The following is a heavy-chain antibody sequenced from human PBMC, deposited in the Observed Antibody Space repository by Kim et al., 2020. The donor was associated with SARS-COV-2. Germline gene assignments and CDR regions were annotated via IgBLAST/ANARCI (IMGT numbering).Heavy chain of an antibody. J-gene: IGHJ4*02. D-gene: IGHD6-19*01. CDR1: GFTFSDYY. Sequence: GGSLRLSCAASGFTFSDYYMSWIRQAPGKGLEWVSYISSSSSYTNYADSVKGRFTISRDNAKNSLYLQMNSLRAEDTAVYYCAREAIGSGGVRGYYFDYWGQGTLVTVSS. CDR2: ISSSSSYT. V-gene: IGHV3-11*05. CDR3: AREAIGSGGVRGYYFDY.